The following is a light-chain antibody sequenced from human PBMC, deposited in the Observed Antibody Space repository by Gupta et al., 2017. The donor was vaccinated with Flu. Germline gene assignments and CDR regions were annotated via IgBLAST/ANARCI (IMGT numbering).Light chain of an antibody. CDR2: RNN. V-gene: IGLV1-47*01. CDR1: NSNIVVNF. J-gene: IGLJ3*02. CDR3: ATWDDRLSVWV. Sequence: QSVLTQPPSASGTPGQTVTISCYGSNSNIVVNFVYWYRQFPGTAPELLIYRNNQRPSGVPYRFAGSKSGTSASLAISGLRSDDEADFYCATWDDRLSVWVFGGGTKLTVL.